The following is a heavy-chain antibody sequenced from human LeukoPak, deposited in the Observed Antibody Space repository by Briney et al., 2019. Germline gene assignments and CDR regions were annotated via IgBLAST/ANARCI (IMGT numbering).Heavy chain of an antibody. CDR3: TTLGSIATAAMGGY. CDR1: GFTFNNAW. J-gene: IGHJ4*02. D-gene: IGHD6-13*01. V-gene: IGHV3-15*01. Sequence: GGSLRLSCAASGFTFNNAWMNWVRHAPGKGLEWVGRIKSKSDGGTIDYAAPVKGRFTISRHDSKNTLYLQMNSLKTEDTAFYYCTTLGSIATAAMGGYWGQGTLVTVSS. CDR2: IKSKSDGGTI.